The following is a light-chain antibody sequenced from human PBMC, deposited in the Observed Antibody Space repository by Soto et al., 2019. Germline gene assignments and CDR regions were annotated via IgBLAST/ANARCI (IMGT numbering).Light chain of an antibody. Sequence: QSVRAQPPSASGSPGQSVTMSCTGSSSDVGGYNYVSWYQQHPGKAPKLMIYEVSKRPSGVPDRLSGSKSGNTASLTVSGLQAEDEADYYCSSYGGSNTVVFGGGTKLTVL. CDR3: SSYGGSNTVV. CDR1: SSDVGGYNY. CDR2: EVS. J-gene: IGLJ2*01. V-gene: IGLV2-8*01.